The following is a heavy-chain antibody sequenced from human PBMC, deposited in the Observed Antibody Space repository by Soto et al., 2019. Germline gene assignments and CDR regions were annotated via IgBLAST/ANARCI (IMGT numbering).Heavy chain of an antibody. CDR1: GFTFTNYF. V-gene: IGHV1-46*01. J-gene: IGHJ6*02. CDR3: ARGDVRGSSGFYSYYGMDV. CDR2: ISPYDGST. D-gene: IGHD6-25*01. Sequence: QVQLVQSGAEVKKPGASVKVSCKASGFTFTNYFFHWVRQAPRQCLEWMGIISPYDGSTNYVQSFQGSVTMPIDTATRTVYTELSSLRSEDTAVYYCARGDVRGSSGFYSYYGMDVGGHGTTVTVSS.